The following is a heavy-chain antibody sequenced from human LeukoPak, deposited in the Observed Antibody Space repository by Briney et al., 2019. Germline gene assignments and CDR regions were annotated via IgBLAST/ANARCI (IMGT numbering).Heavy chain of an antibody. CDR1: GFTFDDYG. D-gene: IGHD2-15*01. CDR2: INWNGGSI. J-gene: IGHJ4*02. Sequence: GGSLRLSCAASGFTFDDYGMSRVRQAPGKGLEWVSGINWNGGSIDYAGSVKGRFTISRDDAKNSLYLQMSSLRAEDTALYYCARGYCSGGSCRRMDYWGQGTLVTVSS. V-gene: IGHV3-20*04. CDR3: ARGYCSGGSCRRMDY.